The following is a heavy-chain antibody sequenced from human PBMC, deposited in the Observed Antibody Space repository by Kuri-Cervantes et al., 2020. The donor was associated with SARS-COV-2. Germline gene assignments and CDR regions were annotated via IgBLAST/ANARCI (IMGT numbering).Heavy chain of an antibody. CDR1: GFTFSSYW. Sequence: GGSLRLSCAASGFTFSSYWMSWVRQAPGKGLEWVANIKQDGSEKYYVDSVKGRFTISRDNAKNSLYLQMNSLRAEDTALYYCAEDSGVVGATAFDYWGQGTLVTVSS. D-gene: IGHD1-26*01. J-gene: IGHJ4*02. CDR2: IKQDGSEK. CDR3: AEDSGVVGATAFDY. V-gene: IGHV3-7*03.